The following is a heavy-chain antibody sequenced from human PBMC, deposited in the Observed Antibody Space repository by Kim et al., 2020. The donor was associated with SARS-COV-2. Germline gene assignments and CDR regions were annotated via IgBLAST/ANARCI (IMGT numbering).Heavy chain of an antibody. CDR2: INHSGST. CDR3: ARGFYHCSTTTCYADYFDD. D-gene: IGHD2-2*01. V-gene: IGHV4-34*01. Sequence: SETLSLTCAVYGGSFSGYYWSWIRQPPGKGLEWIGEINHSGSTNYNPSLKSRVTISVDTSKNQFSLKLSSVTAADTAVYYCARGFYHCSTTTCYADYFDDWGQGTLVTVSS. CDR1: GGSFSGYY. J-gene: IGHJ4*02.